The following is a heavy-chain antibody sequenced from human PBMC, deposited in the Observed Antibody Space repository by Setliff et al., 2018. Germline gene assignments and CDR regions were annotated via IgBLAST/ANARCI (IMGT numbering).Heavy chain of an antibody. D-gene: IGHD1-1*01. V-gene: IGHV4-59*04. CDR1: DGSLSTYY. Sequence: SETLSLTCTVSDGSLSTYYWSWIRQPPGKGLEFIGYVYYSGNTYYNASLKSRVIISVDTAQNQFSLSLSSVTAADTAVYYCARTGTYRYFDYWGQGTLVTVSS. CDR2: VYYSGNT. CDR3: ARTGTYRYFDY. J-gene: IGHJ4*02.